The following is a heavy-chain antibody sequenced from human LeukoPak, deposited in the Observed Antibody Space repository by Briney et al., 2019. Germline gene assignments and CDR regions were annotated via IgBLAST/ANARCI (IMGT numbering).Heavy chain of an antibody. CDR3: AKASWVSNVDAVL. Sequence: GGSLRLSCAASGFTFSSYAMSWVREAPARGLEWVSSLRGNGDTFYADSVKGRFTLSRDDSRNTVYLQLNNLRVEDTAIYYCAKASWVSNVDAVLRGQGTVVTVSS. CDR2: LRGNGDT. D-gene: IGHD1-1*01. CDR1: GFTFSSYA. J-gene: IGHJ4*02. V-gene: IGHV3-23*01.